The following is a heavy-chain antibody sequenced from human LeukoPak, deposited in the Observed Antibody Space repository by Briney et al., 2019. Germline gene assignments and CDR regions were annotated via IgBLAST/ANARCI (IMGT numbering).Heavy chain of an antibody. CDR1: GFTFSIYG. V-gene: IGHV3-23*01. CDR2: ISGSGGST. Sequence: GGSLRLSCTASGFTFSIYGMSWVRQAPGKGLEWVSAISGSGGSTYYADSVKGRFTISRDNSKNTLYLQMNSLRAEDTAVYYCAKYSHDSSGSYDYWGQGTLVTVSS. D-gene: IGHD3-22*01. CDR3: AKYSHDSSGSYDY. J-gene: IGHJ4*02.